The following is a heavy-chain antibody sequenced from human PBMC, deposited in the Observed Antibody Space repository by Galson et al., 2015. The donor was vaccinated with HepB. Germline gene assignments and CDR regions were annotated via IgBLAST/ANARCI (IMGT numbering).Heavy chain of an antibody. Sequence: SLRLSCAASGFTFSNAWMNWVRQAPGKGLEWVGRIKSKVDGGTTDYAAPVKGRFTISRDDSKNTVYLQMNSLRAEDTAVYYCCTGGYFFDYWGQGTLLTVSS. CDR2: IKSKVDGGTT. CDR3: CTGGYFFDY. CDR1: GFTFSNAW. D-gene: IGHD3-16*01. V-gene: IGHV3-15*01. J-gene: IGHJ4*02.